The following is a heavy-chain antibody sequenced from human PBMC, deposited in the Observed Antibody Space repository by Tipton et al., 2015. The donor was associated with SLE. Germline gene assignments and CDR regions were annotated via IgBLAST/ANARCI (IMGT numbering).Heavy chain of an antibody. J-gene: IGHJ4*02. CDR3: ARHPYDMSEPFDN. Sequence: TLSLTCTVSGGSIRTTVWGWIRQPPGKGLEWIGSLYYSGSPYYNPSLRSRVTMSLDTSTNQFSLTLRSVTAADTAVYYCARHPYDMSEPFDNWGQGTQVTVSS. CDR1: GGSIRTTV. CDR2: LYYSGSP. V-gene: IGHV4-39*01. D-gene: IGHD3-3*01.